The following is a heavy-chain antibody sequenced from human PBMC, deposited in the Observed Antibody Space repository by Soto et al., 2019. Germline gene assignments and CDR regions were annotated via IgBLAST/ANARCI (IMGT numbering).Heavy chain of an antibody. CDR2: ISFDGKNE. CDR1: ESNFGNYA. V-gene: IGHV3-30*04. Sequence: RHSSPVSESNFGNYALNWVSQAPGRGLEWVALISFDGKNEYYADSVKGRFTIARDNSRNMVYLEMNGLRPDDTATYFRARPIPRWSYHYGMDVLGHGTKVT. D-gene: IGHD2-15*01. J-gene: IGHJ6*02. CDR3: ARPIPRWSYHYGMDV.